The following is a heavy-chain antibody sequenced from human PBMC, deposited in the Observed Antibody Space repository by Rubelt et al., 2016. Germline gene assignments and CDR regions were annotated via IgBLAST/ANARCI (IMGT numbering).Heavy chain of an antibody. D-gene: IGHD1-26*01. CDR2: ISDYNENT. CDR1: GYTFTTYG. CDR3: AREAYSGRYPLIDY. V-gene: IGHV1-18*01. J-gene: IGHJ4*02. Sequence: QVQLVQSGAEVKKPGASVKVSCKASGYTFTTYGINWVRQPPGPGLEWMGWISDYNENTNHAQKLQGRGTMTTDTSTGTAYMELRSLRSDDTAVYYCAREAYSGRYPLIDYWGQGTLVTVSS.